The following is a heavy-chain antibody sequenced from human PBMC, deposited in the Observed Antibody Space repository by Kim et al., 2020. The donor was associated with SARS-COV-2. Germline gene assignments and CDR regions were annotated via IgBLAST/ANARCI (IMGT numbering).Heavy chain of an antibody. J-gene: IGHJ6*03. V-gene: IGHV3-9*01. CDR3: AKDGISGSYYGGFYYYYMDV. Sequence: RFTISRDNAKNSLYLQMNSLRAEDTALYYCAKDGISGSYYGGFYYYYMDVWGKGTTVTVSS. D-gene: IGHD1-26*01.